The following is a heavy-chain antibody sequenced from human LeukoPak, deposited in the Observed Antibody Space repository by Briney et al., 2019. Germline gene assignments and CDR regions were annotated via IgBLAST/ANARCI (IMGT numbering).Heavy chain of an antibody. D-gene: IGHD5-18*01. CDR3: ARDAVDTANAV. CDR1: GFTFSSYW. J-gene: IGHJ6*02. CDR2: IASDGSST. V-gene: IGHV3-74*01. Sequence: GGSLRLSCAASGFTFSSYWMNWVRQAPGKGLVWVSRIASDGSSTTYADSVKGRFSISRDNAKNTLYLQMNSLRAEDTAVYYCARDAVDTANAVWGQGTTVTVSS.